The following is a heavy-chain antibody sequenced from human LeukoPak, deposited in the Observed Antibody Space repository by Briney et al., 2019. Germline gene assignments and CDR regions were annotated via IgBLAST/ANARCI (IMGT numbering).Heavy chain of an antibody. CDR3: AKIEGYGDYPHDAFDI. J-gene: IGHJ3*02. V-gene: IGHV3-23*01. CDR1: GFTFSSYA. CDR2: ISGSGGST. D-gene: IGHD4-17*01. Sequence: PGGSLRLSCAASGFTFSSYAMSWVRQAPGKGLEWVSAISGSGGSTYYADSVKGRFTISRDNSKNTLYLQMNSLRAEDTAVYYCAKIEGYGDYPHDAFDIWGQGTMVTVSS.